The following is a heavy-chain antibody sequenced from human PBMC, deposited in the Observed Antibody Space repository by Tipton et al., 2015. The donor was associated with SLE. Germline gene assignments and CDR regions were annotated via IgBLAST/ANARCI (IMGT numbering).Heavy chain of an antibody. V-gene: IGHV1-46*01. CDR3: ARGEVSTSPIDY. CDR2: INPSAGTT. Sequence: QLVQPGAEVKKPGASVKVSCKTSGYTFTSYYVHWVRQAPGQGLEWMGIINPSAGTTSYAQQFQGRFTMTRDTSTSTVYMELSSLRSEDTAVYYCARGEVSTSPIDYWGQGALVTVSS. J-gene: IGHJ4*02. D-gene: IGHD2-2*01. CDR1: GYTFTSYY.